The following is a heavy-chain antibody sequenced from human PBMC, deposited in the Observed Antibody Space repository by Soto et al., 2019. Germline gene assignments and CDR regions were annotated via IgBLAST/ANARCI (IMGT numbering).Heavy chain of an antibody. CDR2: IDPSDSQT. D-gene: IGHD3-22*01. J-gene: IGHJ4*02. CDR1: GYSFAGYW. V-gene: IGHV5-10-1*01. Sequence: PGESLKISCKGSGYSFAGYWITWVRQKPGKGLEWMGRIDPSDSQTYYSPSFRGHVTISVTKSITTVFLQWSSLRASDTAMYYCARQIYDSDTGPNFQYYFDSWGQGTPGTSPQ. CDR3: ARQIYDSDTGPNFQYYFDS.